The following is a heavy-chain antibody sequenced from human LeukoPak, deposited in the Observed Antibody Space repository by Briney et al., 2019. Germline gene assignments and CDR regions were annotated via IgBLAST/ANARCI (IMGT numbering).Heavy chain of an antibody. J-gene: IGHJ4*02. V-gene: IGHV3-23*01. Sequence: GESLKISCAASGFTFSPYAMSWVRQAPGKGLEWASTITGSGGSTYYADSVRGRFTISRDNSKNTLYLQMISLRAEDTAVYYCAKGGGSSWYYFDYWGQGTLVTVSS. CDR1: GFTFSPYA. D-gene: IGHD6-13*01. CDR2: ITGSGGST. CDR3: AKGGGSSWYYFDY.